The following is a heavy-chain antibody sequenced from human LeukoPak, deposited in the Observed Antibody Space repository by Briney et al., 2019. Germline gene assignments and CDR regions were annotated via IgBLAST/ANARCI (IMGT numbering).Heavy chain of an antibody. V-gene: IGHV6-1*01. J-gene: IGHJ4*02. CDR2: TYYRPKWYN. Sequence: SQTLSLTCAISGDSVSSNSAAWNWIRQSPSRGLEWLGRTYYRPKWYNDYAVSVKSRITINPDTSKNQFSLQLNSVTPEDTAVYYCARDQDSSSWLRGYLYFDYWGQGTLVTVSS. CDR3: ARDQDSSSWLRGYLYFDY. CDR1: GDSVSSNSAA. D-gene: IGHD6-13*01.